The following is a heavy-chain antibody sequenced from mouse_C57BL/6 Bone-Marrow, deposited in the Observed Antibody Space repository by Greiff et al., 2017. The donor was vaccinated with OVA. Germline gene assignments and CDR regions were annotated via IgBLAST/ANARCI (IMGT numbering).Heavy chain of an antibody. CDR1: GFTFTDYE. CDR3: TIYCYGSTWLAY. J-gene: IGHJ3*01. CDR2: IDPETGGT. Sequence: VQLQQSGAELVRPGASVTLSCTASGFTFTDYEMHWVKQTPVHGLEWLGAIDPETGGTAYNQKFKGKAILTADKSSSTAYMELRSLTSEDAAVYYCTIYCYGSTWLAYGGQGTLVTVSA. D-gene: IGHD1-1*01. V-gene: IGHV1-15*01.